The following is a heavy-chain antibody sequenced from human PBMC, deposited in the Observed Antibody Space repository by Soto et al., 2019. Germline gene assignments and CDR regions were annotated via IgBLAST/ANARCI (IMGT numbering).Heavy chain of an antibody. CDR2: AHYIGSN. D-gene: IGHD2-2*01. V-gene: IGHV4-59*13. J-gene: IGHJ1*01. Sequence: QVQLQESGPGLVRPSETLFLTCTVSGGSLNNYYWSWIRQPPGKGPEWIGYAHYIGSNAYNPSLKSRVTIAVDTSKNQLYLNVTSVTAADTAIYFCARGRVPAVWGRGTLVTVAS. CDR1: GGSLNNYY. CDR3: ARGRVPAV.